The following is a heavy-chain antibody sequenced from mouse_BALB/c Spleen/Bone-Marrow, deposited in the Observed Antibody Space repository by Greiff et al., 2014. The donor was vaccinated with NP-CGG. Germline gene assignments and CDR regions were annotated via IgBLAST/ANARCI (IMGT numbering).Heavy chain of an antibody. J-gene: IGHJ1*01. CDR3: ARDRTTATLYWYFDV. D-gene: IGHD1-2*01. Sequence: VQLKESGGGLVQPGGSLRLSCATSGFTFTDYYMSWVRQPPGKALEWLGFIRNKANGYTTEYSAPVKGRFTISRDNSQSILYLQMNNLRAEDSATYYCARDRTTATLYWYFDVWGAGTTVTVSS. CDR1: GFTFTDYY. CDR2: IRNKANGYTT. V-gene: IGHV7-3*02.